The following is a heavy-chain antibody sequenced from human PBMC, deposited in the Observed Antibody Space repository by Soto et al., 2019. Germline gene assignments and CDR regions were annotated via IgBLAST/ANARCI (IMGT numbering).Heavy chain of an antibody. D-gene: IGHD3-16*01. CDR2: FDPENAETT. V-gene: IGHV1-24*01. CDR1: GYSLSELS. Sequence: ASVKVSCKISGYSLSELSIHWVRQAPGKGLEWMGGFDPENAETTIYSQKFQGRVTMTEDTSTDTAYMELSSLRSEDTAVYYCTSDWDTTMTFEHWGQGTLVTV. J-gene: IGHJ4*02. CDR3: TSDWDTTMTFEH.